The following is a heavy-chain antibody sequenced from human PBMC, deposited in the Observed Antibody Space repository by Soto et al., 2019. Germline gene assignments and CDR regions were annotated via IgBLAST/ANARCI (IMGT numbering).Heavy chain of an antibody. J-gene: IGHJ6*02. Sequence: GGSLRRSCAASGFTLDEYTMHWVHQDPGKGLEWVSLISWDGGSTYYADSVKGRFTISRDNSKNSLYLQMNSLRTEDTALYYCAKGNTAAHYYYYGMDVWGQGTTVTVSS. CDR1: GFTLDEYT. CDR3: AKGNTAAHYYYYGMDV. CDR2: ISWDGGST. V-gene: IGHV3-43*01. D-gene: IGHD2-2*01.